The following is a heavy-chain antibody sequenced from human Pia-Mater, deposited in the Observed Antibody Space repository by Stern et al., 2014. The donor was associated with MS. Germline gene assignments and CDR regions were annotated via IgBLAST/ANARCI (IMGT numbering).Heavy chain of an antibody. CDR1: GYKFINYW. CDR2: IYPDDSDT. V-gene: IGHV5-51*01. D-gene: IGHD6-19*01. J-gene: IGHJ5*02. CDR3: ATAIYSSGWGGWFDP. Sequence: EVQLVESGAEVKKPGESLRISCKGSGYKFINYWIGWVRQMPGKGLEWMGIIYPDDSDTRYSQSFQGQVPISADNSLSTAYLQGSSLKASDTAIYYWATAIYSSGWGGWFDPWGQGTLVTVSS.